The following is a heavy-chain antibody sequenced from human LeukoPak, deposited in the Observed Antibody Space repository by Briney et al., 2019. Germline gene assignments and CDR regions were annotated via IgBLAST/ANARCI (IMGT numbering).Heavy chain of an antibody. CDR1: GYFFTSYW. Sequence: GESLKICCKGSGYFFTSYWIGWGRQMPGKGLEWMGIIYPGDSDTRYSPSFQGQVTISADKSINAAYLQWGSLKASDTAMYYCARRRNYDSSGYFDYWGQGTLLTVSS. CDR3: ARRRNYDSSGYFDY. D-gene: IGHD3-22*01. J-gene: IGHJ4*02. CDR2: IYPGDSDT. V-gene: IGHV5-51*01.